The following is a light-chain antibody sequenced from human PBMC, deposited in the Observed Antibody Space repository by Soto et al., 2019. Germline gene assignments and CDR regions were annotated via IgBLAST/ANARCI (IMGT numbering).Light chain of an antibody. J-gene: IGKJ1*01. CDR1: QSISSN. CDR3: QQYNNWPPWT. CDR2: GAS. V-gene: IGKV3-15*01. Sequence: EIVLTQSPATLSVSPGERATLSCRASQSISSNLAWYQQKRGQAPRLLTYGASNRATGIPARFSGSGSGTEFTLTISSLQSEDFAVYFCQQYNNWPPWTFGPGTQGGYQ.